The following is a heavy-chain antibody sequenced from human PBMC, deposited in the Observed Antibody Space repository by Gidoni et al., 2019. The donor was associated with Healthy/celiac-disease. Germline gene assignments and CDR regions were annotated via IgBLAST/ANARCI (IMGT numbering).Heavy chain of an antibody. D-gene: IGHD2-15*01. Sequence: QVQLQQWGAGLLKPSEPLSLTCAVYGGSFSGYYWSWIRQPPGKGLEWMGEINHSGSTNYNPSLKSRVTISVDTSKNQFSMKLSSVTAADTAVYYCARGLNRGCSGGSCYPGWFDPWGQGTLVTVSS. J-gene: IGHJ5*02. CDR1: GGSFSGYY. CDR3: ARGLNRGCSGGSCYPGWFDP. V-gene: IGHV4-34*01. CDR2: INHSGST.